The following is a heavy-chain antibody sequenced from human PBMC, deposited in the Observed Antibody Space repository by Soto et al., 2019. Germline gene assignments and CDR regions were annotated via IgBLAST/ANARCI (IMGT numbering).Heavy chain of an antibody. D-gene: IGHD2-15*01. V-gene: IGHV3-53*01. CDR1: GFTVSNNY. Sequence: GGSLRLSCVASGFTVSNNYMSWVRQAPGRGLEWVSAISNTGSTYYAGSVKGRSTICRDSSTNTLYLEVNSLRADDTAVYYCAKVNVVVVAATFEYEYYFDYWGQGTLVTVSS. J-gene: IGHJ4*02. CDR2: ISNTGST. CDR3: AKVNVVVVAATFEYEYYFDY.